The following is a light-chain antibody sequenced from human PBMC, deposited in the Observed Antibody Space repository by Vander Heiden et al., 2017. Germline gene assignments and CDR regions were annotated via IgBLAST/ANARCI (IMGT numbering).Light chain of an antibody. CDR1: QSVLYSSNNKNY. V-gene: IGKV4-1*01. Sequence: DIVMPQSPDSLAVSLGERATINCKSSQSVLYSSNNKNYLAWYQQKPGQPPKLLIYWASTRESGVPDRFSGSGSGTDFTLTISSLQAEDVAVYYCQQYYNTGYTFGQGTKLEIK. J-gene: IGKJ2*01. CDR3: QQYYNTGYT. CDR2: WAS.